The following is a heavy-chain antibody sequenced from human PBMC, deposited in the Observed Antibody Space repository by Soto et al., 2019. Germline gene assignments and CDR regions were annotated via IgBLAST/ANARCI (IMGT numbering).Heavy chain of an antibody. CDR1: GGTFSTYA. J-gene: IGHJ6*02. CDR2: IIPIFGTA. CDR3: ARAAYSYGTAYLSYYYGMDV. V-gene: IGHV1-69*13. D-gene: IGHD5-18*01. Sequence: SVKVSCKASGGTFSTYAISWVRQSPGQGLEWVGGIIPIFGTANYAQKFQGRVTITADESTSTAYMELSSLRSEDTAVYYCARAAYSYGTAYLSYYYGMDVWGQGTTVTVSS.